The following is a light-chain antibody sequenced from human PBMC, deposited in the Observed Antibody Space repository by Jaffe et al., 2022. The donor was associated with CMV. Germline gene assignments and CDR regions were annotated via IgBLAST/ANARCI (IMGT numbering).Light chain of an antibody. CDR2: AAS. CDR3: QQSYLLPYT. Sequence: DIQMTQSPSSLSASVGDRVTITCRASQNVSPFLNWYRLKPGMAPELLIYAASHLLSGVPSRFTGSGSGTDGTDFTLTISSLQPEDFATYYCQQSYLLPYTFGQGTKLEIK. CDR1: QNVSPF. V-gene: IGKV1-39*01. J-gene: IGKJ2*01.